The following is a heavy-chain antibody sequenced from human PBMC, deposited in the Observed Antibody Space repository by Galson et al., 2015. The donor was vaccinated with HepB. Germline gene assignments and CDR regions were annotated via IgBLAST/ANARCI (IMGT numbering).Heavy chain of an antibody. CDR2: ISSSSSTI. D-gene: IGHD3-10*01. V-gene: IGHV3-48*02. CDR3: AREGDRRFGGNWFDP. J-gene: IGHJ5*02. Sequence: SLRLSCAASGFTFSSYSMNWVRQAPGKGLEWVSYISSSSSTIYYADSVKGRFTISRDNAKNSLYLQMNSLRDEDTAVYYCAREGDRRFGGNWFDPWGQGTLVTVSS. CDR1: GFTFSSYS.